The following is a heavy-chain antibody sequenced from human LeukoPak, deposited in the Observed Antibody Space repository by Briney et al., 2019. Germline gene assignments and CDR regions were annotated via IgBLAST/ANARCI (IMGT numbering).Heavy chain of an antibody. CDR2: IYYSGST. CDR1: GGSISSYY. V-gene: IGHV4-59*06. D-gene: IGHD3-3*01. Sequence: SETLSPTCAVSGGSISSYYWSWIRQPPGKGLEWIGYIYYSGSTYYNPSLKSRVTISVDTSKNQFSLKLSSVTAADTAVYYCARTGRGYYDFWSGYPRAAFDIWGQGTMVTVSS. CDR3: ARTGRGYYDFWSGYPRAAFDI. J-gene: IGHJ3*02.